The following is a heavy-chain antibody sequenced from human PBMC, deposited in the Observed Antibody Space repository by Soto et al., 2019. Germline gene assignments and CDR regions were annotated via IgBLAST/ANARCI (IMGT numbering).Heavy chain of an antibody. V-gene: IGHV1-46*01. CDR3: ARDIPYCGGVCHDAFDI. CDR1: GYTFTSYY. D-gene: IGHD2-21*02. CDR2: IRPSGGST. Sequence: QVQLVQSGAEVKKPGASVTVSCKASGYTFTSYYMHWVRQAPGQGREWMGIIRPSGGSTTYAQKFQGRVTMTRDTSTSTVYMELSSLRSEDTAVYYCARDIPYCGGVCHDAFDIWGQGTMVTVSS. J-gene: IGHJ3*02.